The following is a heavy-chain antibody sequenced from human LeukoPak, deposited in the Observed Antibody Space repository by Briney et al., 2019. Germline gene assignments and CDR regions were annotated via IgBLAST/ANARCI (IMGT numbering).Heavy chain of an antibody. Sequence: ASVKVSCKASGYTFTGYYMHWVRQAPGQGLEWMGWINPNSGGTNYAQKFQGRVTMTRDTSISTAYMEPSRLRSDDTAVYYCARGLTRQIFGVVNYWGQGTLVTVSS. CDR3: ARGLTRQIFGVVNY. CDR2: INPNSGGT. CDR1: GYTFTGYY. V-gene: IGHV1-2*02. D-gene: IGHD3-3*01. J-gene: IGHJ4*02.